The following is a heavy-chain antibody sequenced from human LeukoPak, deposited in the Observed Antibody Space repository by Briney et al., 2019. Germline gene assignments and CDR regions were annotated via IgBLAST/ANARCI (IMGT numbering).Heavy chain of an antibody. CDR3: ARASGWAFDY. CDR2: ISSSSSYI. V-gene: IGHV3-21*01. D-gene: IGHD6-19*01. CDR1: GFTVSSNY. Sequence: GGSLRLSCAASGFTVSSNYMNWVRQAPGKGLEWVSSISSSSSYIYYADSVKGRFTISRDNAKNSLYLQMNSLRAEDTAVYYCARASGWAFDYWGQGTLVTVSS. J-gene: IGHJ4*02.